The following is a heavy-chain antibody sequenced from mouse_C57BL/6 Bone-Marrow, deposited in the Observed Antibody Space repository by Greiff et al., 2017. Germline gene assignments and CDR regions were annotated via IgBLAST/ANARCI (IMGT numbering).Heavy chain of an antibody. D-gene: IGHD1-1*02. J-gene: IGHJ3*01. CDR2: IDPSASYT. CDR3: ARGGCNGPVAN. V-gene: IGHV1-69*01. CDR1: GYTFTSYG. Sequence: VQLQQPGAELVMPGASVKLSCKASGYTFTSYGMHWVKQTPGQGLEWIGEIDPSASYTNYNQKFKGKSTLTVDKSSSTAYMRLSSLTSEDSAVYNWARGGCNGPVANWGRGNRATVSA.